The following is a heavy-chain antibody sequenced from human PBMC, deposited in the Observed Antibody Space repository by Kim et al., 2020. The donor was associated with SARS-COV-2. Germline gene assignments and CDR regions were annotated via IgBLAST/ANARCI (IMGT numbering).Heavy chain of an antibody. CDR1: GGSISSGGYY. CDR2: IYYSGST. Sequence: SETLSLTCTVSGGSISSGGYYWSWIRQHPGKGLEWIGYIYYSGSTYYNPSLKSRVTISVDTSKNQFSLKLSSVTAADTAVYYCARGAKYYYDSSGYKNWYFDLWGRDTLVTVSS. J-gene: IGHJ2*01. CDR3: ARGAKYYYDSSGYKNWYFDL. V-gene: IGHV4-31*03. D-gene: IGHD3-22*01.